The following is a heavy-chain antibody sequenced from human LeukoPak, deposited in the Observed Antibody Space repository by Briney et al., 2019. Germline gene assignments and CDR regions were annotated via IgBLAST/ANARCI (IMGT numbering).Heavy chain of an antibody. Sequence: PSGTLSLTCVVSGVSLHRSFWTWVRQPPGKGLEWIGRIYSSGTTDYSPSLKSRLTISIDTSKNQFSLRLASMTAADTAVYFCGRRPAVDGPIDNWGQGILVAVSS. CDR2: IYSSGTT. CDR1: GVSLHRSF. CDR3: GRRPAVDGPIDN. D-gene: IGHD3/OR15-3a*01. J-gene: IGHJ4*02. V-gene: IGHV4-59*01.